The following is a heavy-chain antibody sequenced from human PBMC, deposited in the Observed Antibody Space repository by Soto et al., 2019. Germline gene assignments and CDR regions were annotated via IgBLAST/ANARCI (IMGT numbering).Heavy chain of an antibody. CDR2: IYSSGST. CDR3: ARDICESGNCYYFDY. Sequence: SETLSLTCAVSGGSISSGGYYWSWIRQPPGKGLEWIGYIYSSGSTHYNPSLQSRVTISIDTSKNQFSLQLNSVTPEDTAVYYCARDICESGNCYYFDYWGQGTPVTVSS. D-gene: IGHD2-21*02. CDR1: GGSISSGGYY. J-gene: IGHJ4*02. V-gene: IGHV4-61*08.